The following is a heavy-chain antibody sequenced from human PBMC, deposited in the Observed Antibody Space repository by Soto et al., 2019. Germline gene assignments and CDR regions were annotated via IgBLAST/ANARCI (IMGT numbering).Heavy chain of an antibody. CDR2: IYYAGST. CDR1: GGSMISYY. V-gene: IGHV4-59*08. J-gene: IGHJ4*02. Sequence: PSETLSLTCTVSGGSMISYYWSWIRQPPGRGLEWIGFIYYAGSTKYNPSLNSRVTISVDTSKNQFSLTVTSVTAADTAVYYCASRNYYGSGSYHYYFDYWGQGTLVTVSS. CDR3: ASRNYYGSGSYHYYFDY. D-gene: IGHD3-10*01.